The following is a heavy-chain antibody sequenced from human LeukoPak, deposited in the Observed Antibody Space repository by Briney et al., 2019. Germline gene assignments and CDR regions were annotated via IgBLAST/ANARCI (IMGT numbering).Heavy chain of an antibody. V-gene: IGHV3-7*01. CDR1: GLTFTSYW. D-gene: IGHD3-22*01. CDR2: IHQDGSLQ. CDR3: VSFYETY. Sequence: GGSLRLSCAASGLTFTSYWMTWVRQPPGRGLEWVANIHQDGSLQFYVDSVKGRFTVSRDNAGNLLYLQMNGLRAEDTAVYYCVSFYETYWGRGTLVTVSS. J-gene: IGHJ4*02.